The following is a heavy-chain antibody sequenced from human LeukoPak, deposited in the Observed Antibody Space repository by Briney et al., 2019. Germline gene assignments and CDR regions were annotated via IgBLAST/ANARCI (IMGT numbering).Heavy chain of an antibody. Sequence: PSETLSLTCTVSGGSISSSSYYWGWIRQPPGKGLEWIGSIYYSGSTYYNPSLKSRVTISVDTSKNQFSLKLSSVTAADTAVYYCARGGGVNWFDPWGQGTLVTVSS. D-gene: IGHD2-8*01. J-gene: IGHJ5*02. CDR3: ARGGGVNWFDP. V-gene: IGHV4-39*07. CDR2: IYYSGST. CDR1: GGSISSSSYY.